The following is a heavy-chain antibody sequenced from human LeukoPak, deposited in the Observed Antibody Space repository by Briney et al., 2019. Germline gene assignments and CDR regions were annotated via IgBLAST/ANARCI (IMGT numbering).Heavy chain of an antibody. J-gene: IGHJ5*02. V-gene: IGHV3-11*01. CDR3: ARALAGFSFDP. D-gene: IGHD3-10*01. CDR1: GFTFSDYY. CDR2: ISNSGTTI. Sequence: GGSLRLSCAASGFTFSDYYMSWIRQAPGKGLEWVSYISNSGTTIYYADSVKGRFTMSRDNAKNSLYLQMNSLRAEDTAMYYCARALAGFSFDPWGQGTLVTVSS.